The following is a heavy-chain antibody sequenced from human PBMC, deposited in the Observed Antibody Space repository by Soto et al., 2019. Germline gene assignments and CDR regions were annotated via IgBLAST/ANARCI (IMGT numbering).Heavy chain of an antibody. V-gene: IGHV3-33*01. J-gene: IGHJ5*02. CDR1: GFIFSSYG. D-gene: IGHD3-22*01. Sequence: PGGSLRLSCAASGFIFSSYGMHWVRQAPGKGLEWVAVIWYDGSNKYNADSVKGRFTISRDNSKNTLYLQMNSLRSDDTAVYYCARDFRDYYDSSGYSWFDPWGQGT. CDR2: IWYDGSNK. CDR3: ARDFRDYYDSSGYSWFDP.